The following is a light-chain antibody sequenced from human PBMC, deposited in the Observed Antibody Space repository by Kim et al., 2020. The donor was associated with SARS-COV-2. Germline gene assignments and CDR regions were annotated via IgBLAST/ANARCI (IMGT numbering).Light chain of an antibody. V-gene: IGKV1-39*01. CDR3: QQSHTAPLLT. Sequence: DTQMTKSPSSLAASVGDRVTITCRACQNINSFLNLYKQNPGKAPNLLIYAASTLQIGVPSRFSGSGSGTDFTLTITSLQPEDFATYYCQQSHTAPLLTFGGGTKVDIK. CDR2: AAS. CDR1: QNINSF. J-gene: IGKJ4*01.